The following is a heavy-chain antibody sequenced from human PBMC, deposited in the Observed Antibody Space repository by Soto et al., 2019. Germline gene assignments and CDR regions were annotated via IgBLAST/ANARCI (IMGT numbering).Heavy chain of an antibody. Sequence: SETLSLTCTVSGGSISSGDYYWSWIRQPPGKGLEWIGYIYYSGSTYYNPSLKSRVTISVDTSKNQFSLKLSSVTAADTAVYYCARVNTYYYDSSGYYYYFDYWGQGTLVTVS. V-gene: IGHV4-30-4*01. CDR1: GGSISSGDYY. D-gene: IGHD3-22*01. CDR3: ARVNTYYYDSSGYYYYFDY. J-gene: IGHJ4*02. CDR2: IYYSGST.